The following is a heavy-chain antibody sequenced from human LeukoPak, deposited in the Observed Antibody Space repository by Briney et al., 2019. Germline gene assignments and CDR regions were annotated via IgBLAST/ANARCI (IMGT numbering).Heavy chain of an antibody. CDR1: GDSLRSYY. V-gene: IGHV4-59*01. CDR2: IYFSGST. J-gene: IGHJ5*02. D-gene: IGHD6-19*01. CDR3: ARGIAVAGKGNWFDP. Sequence: SETLSLTCTVSGDSLRSYYWSWIRQPPGKGLEWIGYIYFSGSTNSNPSLRSRVAISVDTSKNQFSLKVTSVTAADTAVYYCARGIAVAGKGNWFDPWGQGTLVTVSS.